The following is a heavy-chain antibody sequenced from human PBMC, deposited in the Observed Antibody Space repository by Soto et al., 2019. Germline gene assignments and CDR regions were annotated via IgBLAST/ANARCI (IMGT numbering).Heavy chain of an antibody. V-gene: IGHV4-30-4*01. CDR3: ARDRPNGNGGI. D-gene: IGHD1-20*01. Sequence: PSETLSLTCTVSGGSISSGDYYWSWIRQPPGKGLEWIGYIYYSGSTYYNPSLKSRVTISVDTSKNLFSLKLSSVTAADTAVYYCARDRPNGNGGIWGQGTLVTVSS. CDR1: GGSISSGDYY. J-gene: IGHJ4*02. CDR2: IYYSGST.